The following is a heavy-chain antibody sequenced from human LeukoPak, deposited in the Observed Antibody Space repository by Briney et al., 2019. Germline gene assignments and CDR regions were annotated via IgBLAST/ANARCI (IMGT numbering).Heavy chain of an antibody. J-gene: IGHJ5*02. D-gene: IGHD5-24*01. V-gene: IGHV4-39*07. CDR3: ARDRETYPLNWFDP. CDR2: IYYSGST. CDR1: GGSISSSSYY. Sequence: SETLSLTCTVSGGSISSSSYYWGWVRQPPGKGLEWIGSIYYSGSTYYNPSLKSRVTISVDTSENQFSLKLSSVTAADTAVYYCARDRETYPLNWFDPWGQGTLVTVSS.